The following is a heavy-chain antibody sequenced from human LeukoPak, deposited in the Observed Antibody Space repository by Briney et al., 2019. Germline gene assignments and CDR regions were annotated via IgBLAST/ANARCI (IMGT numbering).Heavy chain of an antibody. D-gene: IGHD3-22*01. J-gene: IGHJ3*02. V-gene: IGHV4-34*01. CDR1: GGSFSGYY. CDR2: INHSGGT. Sequence: SETLSLTCAVSGGSFSGYYWSWIRQPPGKGLEWIGEINHSGGTKYNPSLKSRVTISVDISKNQFSLKVTSVTAADTAVYYCARRESHHYSYESSGPLGNAFDIWGQGTMVTVSS. CDR3: ARRESHHYSYESSGPLGNAFDI.